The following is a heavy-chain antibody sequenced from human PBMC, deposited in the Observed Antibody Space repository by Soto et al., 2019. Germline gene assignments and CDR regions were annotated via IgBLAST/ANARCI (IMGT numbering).Heavy chain of an antibody. CDR2: INSDGSST. CDR1: SSYW. CDR3: ARGFRGYYDSSGYSFYLS. Sequence: SSYWLHWVRQAPGKGLVWVSRINSDGSSTSYADSVKGRFTISRGNAKNTLYLQMNSLRAEDTAVYYCARGFRGYYDSSGYSFYLSWGQGTLVTVSS. V-gene: IGHV3-74*01. J-gene: IGHJ5*02. D-gene: IGHD3-22*01.